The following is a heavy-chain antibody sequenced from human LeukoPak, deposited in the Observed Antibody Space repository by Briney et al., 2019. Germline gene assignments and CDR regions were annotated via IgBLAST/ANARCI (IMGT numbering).Heavy chain of an antibody. D-gene: IGHD3-10*01. V-gene: IGHV3-15*01. CDR2: IKSKIDGGAT. Sequence: PGGSLRLSCAASGFTFSNAWMSWVRQAPGKGLEWVSHIKSKIDGGATDYAASVKGRFNILRDDSKNTLYLQMNSLKTEDTAVYYCTTAAGFGVGYYFDCWGQGTLVTVSS. J-gene: IGHJ4*02. CDR1: GFTFSNAW. CDR3: TTAAGFGVGYYFDC.